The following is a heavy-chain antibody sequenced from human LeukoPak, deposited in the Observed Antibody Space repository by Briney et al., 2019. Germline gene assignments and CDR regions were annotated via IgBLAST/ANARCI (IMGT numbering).Heavy chain of an antibody. D-gene: IGHD5-12*01. J-gene: IGHJ4*02. CDR2: IIASGSST. Sequence: GGSLRLSCAASGFTFSSYAMSWVRQAPGKGLEWVSVIIASGSSTYYADSVKGRFTISRDNSKNTLYLQMNSLRAEDTAVYYCAKDQAWLRFDYWGQGTLVTVSS. V-gene: IGHV3-23*01. CDR1: GFTFSSYA. CDR3: AKDQAWLRFDY.